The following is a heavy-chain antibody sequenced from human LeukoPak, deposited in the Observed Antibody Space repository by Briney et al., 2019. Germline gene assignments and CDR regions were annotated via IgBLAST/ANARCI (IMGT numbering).Heavy chain of an antibody. Sequence: QSGGSLRLSCAASGFTVSSNYMTWVRQAPGKGLEWVSVIYSGGSTYYADSVKGRFTISRDNSKNTLYLQMNSLRAEDTAVYYCARGRVYYYDSSGYPDYWGQGTLVTVSS. V-gene: IGHV3-66*01. CDR2: IYSGGST. CDR3: ARGRVYYYDSSGYPDY. D-gene: IGHD3-22*01. J-gene: IGHJ4*02. CDR1: GFTVSSNY.